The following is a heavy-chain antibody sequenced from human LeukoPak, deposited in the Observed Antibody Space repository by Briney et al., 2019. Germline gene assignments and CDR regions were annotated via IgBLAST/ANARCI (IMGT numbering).Heavy chain of an antibody. Sequence: SETLSLTCTVSGGSISSYYWSWIRQPPGKGLEWIGYIYYSGSTNYNPSLKSRVTISVDTSKNQFSLKLSSVTAADTAVYYCARDLGNYYDSSGYYVYWYFDLWGRGTLVTVSS. CDR2: IYYSGST. J-gene: IGHJ2*01. CDR1: GGSISSYY. CDR3: ARDLGNYYDSSGYYVYWYFDL. D-gene: IGHD3-22*01. V-gene: IGHV4-59*01.